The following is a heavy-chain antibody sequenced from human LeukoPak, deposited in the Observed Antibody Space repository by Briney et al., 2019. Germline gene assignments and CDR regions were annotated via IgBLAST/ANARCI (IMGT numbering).Heavy chain of an antibody. D-gene: IGHD3-10*01. CDR1: GYTFTSYG. Sequence: EASVKVSCKASGYTFTSYGISWVRQAPGQGLEWMGGIIPIFGTANYAQKFQGRVTITADESTSTAYMELSSLRSDDTAVYYCARGQVPGDPWGQGTLVTVSS. V-gene: IGHV1-69*13. CDR3: ARGQVPGDP. J-gene: IGHJ5*02. CDR2: IIPIFGTA.